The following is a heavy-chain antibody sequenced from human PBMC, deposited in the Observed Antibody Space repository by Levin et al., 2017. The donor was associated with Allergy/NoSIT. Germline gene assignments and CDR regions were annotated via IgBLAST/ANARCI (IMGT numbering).Heavy chain of an antibody. CDR1: GGSFSGYY. J-gene: IGHJ4*02. D-gene: IGHD6-19*01. CDR3: ARRTYSSGWYFDY. V-gene: IGHV4-34*01. CDR2: MNHSGGA. Sequence: MPSETLSLTCAVYGGSFSGYYWSWIRQPPGKGLEWIGEMNHSGGANYNPSLKSRVTISVDTSKNQFSLKLSSVTAADTAVYYCARRTYSSGWYFDYLSQGTLVIVSS.